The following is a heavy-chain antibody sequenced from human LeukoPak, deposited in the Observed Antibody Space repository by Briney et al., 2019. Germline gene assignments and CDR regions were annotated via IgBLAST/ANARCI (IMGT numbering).Heavy chain of an antibody. J-gene: IGHJ4*02. V-gene: IGHV4-59*08. Sequence: SETLSLTCTVSGGSISSYYWSWIRQPPGKGLEWIGYIYYSGSTNYNPSLKSRVTISVDTSKNQFSLKLSSVTAADTAVYYCARQAVAGREIDYWGQGTLVTVSS. CDR1: GGSISSYY. CDR2: IYYSGST. D-gene: IGHD6-19*01. CDR3: ARQAVAGREIDY.